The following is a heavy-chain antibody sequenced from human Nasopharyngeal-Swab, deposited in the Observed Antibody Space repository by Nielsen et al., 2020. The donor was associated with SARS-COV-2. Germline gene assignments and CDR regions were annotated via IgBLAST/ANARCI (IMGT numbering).Heavy chain of an antibody. V-gene: IGHV4-34*01. CDR2: INHSGST. CDR1: GGSFSGYY. CDR3: ARGGYCSSTSCYNPYYYGMDV. J-gene: IGHJ6*02. Sequence: SETLSLTCAVYGGSFSGYYWSWIRQPPGKGLEWIGEINHSGSTNYNPSLKSRVTISVDTSKNQFSLKLSSVTAADTAVYYCARGGYCSSTSCYNPYYYGMDVWGQGTTVTVSS. D-gene: IGHD2-2*02.